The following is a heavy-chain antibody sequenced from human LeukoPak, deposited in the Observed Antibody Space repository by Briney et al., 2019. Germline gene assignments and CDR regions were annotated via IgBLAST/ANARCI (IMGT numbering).Heavy chain of an antibody. CDR1: GGTFSSYA. Sequence: SVKVSCKASGGTFSSYAISWVRQAPGQGLEWMGGIIPIFGTANYAQKFRGRVTITADESTSTAYMELSSLRSEDTAVYYCARGTHRIEYFQHWGQGTLVTVSS. V-gene: IGHV1-69*13. J-gene: IGHJ1*01. CDR3: ARGTHRIEYFQH. CDR2: IIPIFGTA.